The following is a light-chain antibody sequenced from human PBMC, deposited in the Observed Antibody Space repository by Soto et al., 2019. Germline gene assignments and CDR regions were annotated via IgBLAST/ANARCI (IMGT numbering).Light chain of an antibody. Sequence: QSVLTQPASVSGSPGQSITISCTGTSSDVGGYNYVSWYQQHPGKAPKLMIYDVSNRPSGVSNRFSGSKSGNTASPTISGLQAEDEADYYCSSYTSSSTLCFGTGTKVTVL. J-gene: IGLJ1*01. CDR2: DVS. V-gene: IGLV2-14*01. CDR3: SSYTSSSTLC. CDR1: SSDVGGYNY.